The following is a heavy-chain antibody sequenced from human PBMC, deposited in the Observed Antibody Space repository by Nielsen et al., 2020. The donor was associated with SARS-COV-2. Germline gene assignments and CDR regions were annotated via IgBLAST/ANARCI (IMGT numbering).Heavy chain of an antibody. Sequence: SLKISCAASGFTFDDYAMHWVRQAPGKGLEWVSGISWNSGSIGYADSVKGRFTISRDNAKNSLYLQMNSLRAEDTALYYCAKDEGYYYYYGMDVWGQGTTVTVSS. CDR2: ISWNSGSI. CDR1: GFTFDDYA. J-gene: IGHJ6*02. CDR3: AKDEGYYYYYGMDV. V-gene: IGHV3-9*01.